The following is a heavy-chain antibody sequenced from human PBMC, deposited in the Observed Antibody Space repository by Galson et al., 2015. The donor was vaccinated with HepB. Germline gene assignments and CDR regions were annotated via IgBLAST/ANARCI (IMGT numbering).Heavy chain of an antibody. V-gene: IGHV3-53*01. D-gene: IGHD2-2*01. Sequence: SLRLSCAASGFTVSSNYMSWVRQAPGKGLEWVSVIYSGGSTYYADSVKDRFTISRDNSKNTLYLQMNSLRAEDTAVYYCARDGDKYCSSTSCFGYWGQGTLVTVSS. J-gene: IGHJ4*02. CDR2: IYSGGST. CDR3: ARDGDKYCSSTSCFGY. CDR1: GFTVSSNY.